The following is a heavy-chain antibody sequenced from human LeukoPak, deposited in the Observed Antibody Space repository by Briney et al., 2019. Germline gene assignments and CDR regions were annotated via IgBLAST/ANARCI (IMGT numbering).Heavy chain of an antibody. CDR3: ARGGAHGMDV. CDR2: ISGVYDNI. CDR1: GFTFSEYY. D-gene: IGHD1-26*01. V-gene: IGHV3-11*01. Sequence: GGSLRLSCAASGFTFSEYYMTWLRQAPGKRLEWVSYISGVYDNIFYGYSVKGRFTISRDNAKKSVYLQMNSLRAEDTAVYYCARGGAHGMDVWGQGTTVTVSS. J-gene: IGHJ6*02.